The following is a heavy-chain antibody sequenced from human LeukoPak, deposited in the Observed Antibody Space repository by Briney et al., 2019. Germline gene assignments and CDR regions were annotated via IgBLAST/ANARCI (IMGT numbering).Heavy chain of an antibody. CDR3: ATPNIRGTIDPFDV. J-gene: IGHJ6*04. Sequence: SETLSLTCTVSGYSISSDYYCGWIRQPPGKGLEWIATIHSTGATYYSPSLRSRATISLDTSANQFSLELRSVSAADTAVYFCATPNIRGTIDPFDVRGNGTTVIVSS. CDR2: IHSTGAT. D-gene: IGHD2/OR15-2a*01. CDR1: GYSISSDYY. V-gene: IGHV4-38-2*02.